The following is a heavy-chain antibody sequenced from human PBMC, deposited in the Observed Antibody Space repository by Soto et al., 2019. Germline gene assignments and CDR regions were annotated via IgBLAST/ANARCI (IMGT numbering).Heavy chain of an antibody. CDR3: ARNLELLWFGELLCNNHSDCAFDI. CDR2: FNHSGST. CDR1: GGSFSGYY. V-gene: IGHV4-34*01. D-gene: IGHD3-10*01. J-gene: IGHJ3*02. Sequence: SETMSLTCADYGGSFSGYYWSWIRQPPGKGLEWIGEFNHSGSTNYNPSLKSRVTISVDTSKNQFSLKLSSVTAADTAVYYCARNLELLWFGELLCNNHSDCAFDIWGKGTLVTVSS.